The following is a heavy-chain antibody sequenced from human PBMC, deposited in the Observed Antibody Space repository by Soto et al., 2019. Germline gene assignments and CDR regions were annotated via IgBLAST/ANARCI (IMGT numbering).Heavy chain of an antibody. Sequence: QVQLVESGGGVVQPGRSLRLSCAASGFTFSSYAMHWVRQAPGKGLEWVAVISYDGSNKYYADSVKGRFTISRDNSKNTLYLQMNSLRAEDTAVYYCARGESGGDDLPPSDYWGQGTLVTVSS. CDR1: GFTFSSYA. J-gene: IGHJ4*02. V-gene: IGHV3-30-3*01. CDR2: ISYDGSNK. D-gene: IGHD2-21*02. CDR3: ARGESGGDDLPPSDY.